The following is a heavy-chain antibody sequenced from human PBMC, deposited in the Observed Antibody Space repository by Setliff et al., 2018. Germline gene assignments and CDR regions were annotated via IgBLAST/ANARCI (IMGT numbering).Heavy chain of an antibody. V-gene: IGHV4-59*11. D-gene: IGHD4-17*01. CDR1: GGSISSHY. Sequence: PSETLSLTCTVSGGSISSHYWSWIRQPPGKGLEWIGYIYYSGSTNYNPSLKSRVTISVDTAKNQFSLKLSSVTAADTAVYYCARLGGYGDYRTYYFDYWGQGTLVTVSS. J-gene: IGHJ4*02. CDR2: IYYSGST. CDR3: ARLGGYGDYRTYYFDY.